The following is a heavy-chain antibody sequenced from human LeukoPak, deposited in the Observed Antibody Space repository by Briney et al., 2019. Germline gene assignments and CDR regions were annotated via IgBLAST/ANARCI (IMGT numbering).Heavy chain of an antibody. V-gene: IGHV3-7*01. CDR1: GFTFSSYW. Sequence: GGTLRLSCAASGFTFSSYWMSWVRQAPGKGLEWVANIKKDGTEKKYVDSVKGRFTISRDNAKNSLYLQMNSLRAEDTALYYCAREGGSGWYSGWFDPWGQGTLVTVSS. CDR3: AREGGSGWYSGWFDP. D-gene: IGHD6-19*01. CDR2: IKKDGTEK. J-gene: IGHJ5*02.